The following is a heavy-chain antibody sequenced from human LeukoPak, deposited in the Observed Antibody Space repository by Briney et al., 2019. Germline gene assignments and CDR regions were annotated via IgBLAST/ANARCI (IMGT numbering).Heavy chain of an antibody. V-gene: IGHV1-69*04. CDR2: IIPILGIA. Sequence: WASVKVSRKASGGTFSSYAISWVRQAPGQGLEWMGRIIPILGIANYAQKFQGRVTITADKSTSTAYMELSSLRSEDTAVYYCARSYYDSSGYYSIYYYYGMDVWGQGTTVTVSS. CDR3: ARSYYDSSGYYSIYYYYGMDV. J-gene: IGHJ6*02. D-gene: IGHD3-22*01. CDR1: GGTFSSYA.